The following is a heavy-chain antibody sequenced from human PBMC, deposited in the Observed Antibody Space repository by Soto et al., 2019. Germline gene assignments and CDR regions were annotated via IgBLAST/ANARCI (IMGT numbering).Heavy chain of an antibody. CDR2: ISSSSTFK. D-gene: IGHD3-22*01. CDR3: ARDPPLSMIVVIGVDHC. V-gene: IGHV3-21*02. CDR1: GFTFSNYN. J-gene: IGHJ4*02. Sequence: EVQLVESGGGLVKPGGSLRLSCAASGFTFSNYNMNWVRQAPGKGLEWVSSISSSSTFKNYADAVKGRFTISRDNDKNSVYLHMSSLGAEDTAVYYCARDPPLSMIVVIGVDHCWGQGTLITVSS.